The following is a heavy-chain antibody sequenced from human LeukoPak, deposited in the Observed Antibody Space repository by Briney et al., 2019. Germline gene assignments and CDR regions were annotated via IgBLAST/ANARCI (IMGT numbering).Heavy chain of an antibody. Sequence: GESLQISCQGSGYSFTSYWVGWVRQMPGKGLEWMGIIYPGDSDTRYSPSFQGQVTISADKSIRTAYLQWSSLKASDTAMYYCARLMTTVTTPAFDIWGQGTMVTVSS. J-gene: IGHJ3*02. CDR1: GYSFTSYW. D-gene: IGHD4-17*01. CDR3: ARLMTTVTTPAFDI. CDR2: IYPGDSDT. V-gene: IGHV5-51*01.